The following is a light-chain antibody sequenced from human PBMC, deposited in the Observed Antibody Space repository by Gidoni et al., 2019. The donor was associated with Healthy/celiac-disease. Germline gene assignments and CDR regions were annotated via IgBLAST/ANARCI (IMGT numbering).Light chain of an antibody. CDR2: AAS. J-gene: IGKJ3*01. CDR1: QSISSY. Sequence: DIQLTQSPSSLSASVGDRVTIPCRASQSISSYLHWYQQKPGKAPKLLIYAASSLQSGVPSRFSGSGSGTDFTLTISSLQPEDFATYYCQQSYSTPAFXPXTKVDIK. CDR3: QQSYSTPA. V-gene: IGKV1-39*01.